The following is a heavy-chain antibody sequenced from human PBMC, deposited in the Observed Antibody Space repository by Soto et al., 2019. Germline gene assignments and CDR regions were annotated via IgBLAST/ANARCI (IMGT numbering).Heavy chain of an antibody. Sequence: QVQLVESGGGVVQPGTSLRLSCAASGFHFGSYAIHWVRQAPGKGLEWVALISPGENNEHYADSVKGRFTITSDKSKNTVYLQMYSLTAEDTALYYCAKTGPYCGGDCSRYFYGMDVWGQGTTVTVSS. V-gene: IGHV3-30*18. J-gene: IGHJ6*02. CDR2: ISPGENNE. CDR3: AKTGPYCGGDCSRYFYGMDV. CDR1: GFHFGSYA. D-gene: IGHD2-21*02.